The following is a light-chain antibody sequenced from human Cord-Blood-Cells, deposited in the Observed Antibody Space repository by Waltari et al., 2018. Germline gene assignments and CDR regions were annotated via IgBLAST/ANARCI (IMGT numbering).Light chain of an antibody. CDR2: KAS. CDR1: QSISSW. CDR3: QQYNSYWT. J-gene: IGKJ1*01. V-gene: IGKV1-5*03. Sequence: DLQMTQSPSTLSASVGDRVTITCRAMQSISSWLAWYQQKPGKAPKLLIYKASSLESGVPSRFSGSGSGTEFTLTISSLQPDDFATYYCQQYNSYWTFGQGTKVEIK.